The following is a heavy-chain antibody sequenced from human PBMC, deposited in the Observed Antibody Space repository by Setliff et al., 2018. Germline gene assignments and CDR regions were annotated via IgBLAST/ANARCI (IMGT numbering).Heavy chain of an antibody. CDR1: GYSISSGYY. V-gene: IGHV4-38-2*02. Sequence: SETLSLTCAVSGYSISSGYYWGWIRQPPGKGLEWIGSIYHSGSTYYNPSLKSRVTISVDTSKNQFSLYLTSVTAADTAMYYCGRDLAAGKGPVDYWGQGTLVTVSS. J-gene: IGHJ4*02. CDR2: IYHSGST. CDR3: GRDLAAGKGPVDY. D-gene: IGHD6-13*01.